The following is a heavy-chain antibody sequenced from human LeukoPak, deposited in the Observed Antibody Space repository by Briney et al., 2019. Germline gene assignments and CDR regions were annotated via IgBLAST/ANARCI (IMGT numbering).Heavy chain of an antibody. CDR2: IGTAGDT. CDR3: ARARSSWSKMGDAFDI. Sequence: GGSLRLSCAASGFTFRTYGMDWVRQATGKGLEWVSAIGTAGDTYYPGSVKGRFTISRENAKNSLYLQMNSLRAGDTAVYYCARARSSWSKMGDAFDIWGQGTMVTASS. V-gene: IGHV3-13*01. D-gene: IGHD6-13*01. CDR1: GFTFRTYG. J-gene: IGHJ3*02.